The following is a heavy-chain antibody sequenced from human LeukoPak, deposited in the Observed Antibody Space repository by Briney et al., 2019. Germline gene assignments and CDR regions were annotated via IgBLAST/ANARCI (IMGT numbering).Heavy chain of an antibody. J-gene: IGHJ5*02. Sequence: PGGSLSLSFAASGFTVSTNYMSWVRQAPGRGLEWVSVIYAGGTTYYADSVRGRFTISRDNSKNTLYLQMNSLRDEDTAVYYCARDSSGWYAHWGQGTLVTVSS. CDR3: ARDSSGWYAH. CDR2: IYAGGTT. CDR1: GFTVSTNY. V-gene: IGHV3-53*01. D-gene: IGHD6-19*01.